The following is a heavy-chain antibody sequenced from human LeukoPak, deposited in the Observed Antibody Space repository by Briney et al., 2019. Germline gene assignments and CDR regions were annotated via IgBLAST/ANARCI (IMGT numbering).Heavy chain of an antibody. Sequence: GGSLRLSCSASGFTFSSYAMSWVRQAPGKGLEWVSAISGSGGSTYYADSVKGRFTISRDNSKNTLYLQMNSLRAEDTAVYSCAKDSAIVVVPAAIGDYWGQGTLVTVSS. CDR2: ISGSGGST. J-gene: IGHJ4*02. D-gene: IGHD2-2*02. CDR1: GFTFSSYA. V-gene: IGHV3-23*01. CDR3: AKDSAIVVVPAAIGDY.